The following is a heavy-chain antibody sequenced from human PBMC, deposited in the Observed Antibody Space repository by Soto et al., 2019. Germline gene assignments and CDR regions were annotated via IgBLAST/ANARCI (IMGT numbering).Heavy chain of an antibody. V-gene: IGHV1-18*04. CDR2: ISAYNGNT. J-gene: IGHJ6*02. CDR3: ARDRYCSSTSCHQEYYYYGMDV. CDR1: GYTFTSYG. D-gene: IGHD2-2*01. Sequence: ASVKVSCKASGYTFTSYGISWVRQAPGQGLEWMGWISAYNGNTNYAQKLQGRVIMTTDTSTSTAYMELRSLRSDDTAVYYCARDRYCSSTSCHQEYYYYGMDVWGQGTTVTVSS.